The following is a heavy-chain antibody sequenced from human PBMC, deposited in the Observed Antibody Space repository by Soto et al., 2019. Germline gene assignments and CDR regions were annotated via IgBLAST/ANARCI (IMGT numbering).Heavy chain of an antibody. Sequence: QVQLVESGGGVVQPGRSLRLSCAASGFTFSSYGMHWVRQAPGKGLEWVAVIWYDGSNKYYADSVKGRFTIFRDNSKNTLYLQMNSLRAEDTAVYYCARDPRVAPYYYDSSGYYPPGNYYYGMDVWGQGTTVTVSS. J-gene: IGHJ6*02. CDR3: ARDPRVAPYYYDSSGYYPPGNYYYGMDV. CDR1: GFTFSSYG. D-gene: IGHD3-22*01. CDR2: IWYDGSNK. V-gene: IGHV3-33*01.